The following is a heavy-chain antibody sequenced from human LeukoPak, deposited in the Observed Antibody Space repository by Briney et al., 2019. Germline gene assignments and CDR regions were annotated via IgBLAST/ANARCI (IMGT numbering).Heavy chain of an antibody. CDR3: ARASIAVAGDDAFDI. Sequence: SETLPLTCAVYGGSFSGYYWSWIRQPPGKGLEWIGEINHSGSTNYNPSLKSRVTISVDTSENQFSLKLSSATAADTAVYYCARASIAVAGDDAFDIWGQGTMVTVSS. J-gene: IGHJ3*02. CDR1: GGSFSGYY. D-gene: IGHD6-19*01. V-gene: IGHV4-34*01. CDR2: INHSGST.